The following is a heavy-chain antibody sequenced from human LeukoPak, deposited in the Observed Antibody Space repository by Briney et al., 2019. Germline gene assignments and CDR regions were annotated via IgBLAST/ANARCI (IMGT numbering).Heavy chain of an antibody. D-gene: IGHD6-19*01. CDR1: GFTFSSYE. J-gene: IGHJ4*02. CDR2: ISSSGSTI. Sequence: PGGSLRLSCAASGFTFSSYEMNWVRQAPGKGLEWVSYISSSGSTIYYADSVKGRFTISRDNSKNTLYLQMNSLRAEDTAVYYCAKVGTSSGWYSYFDYWGQGTLVTVSS. CDR3: AKVGTSSGWYSYFDY. V-gene: IGHV3-48*03.